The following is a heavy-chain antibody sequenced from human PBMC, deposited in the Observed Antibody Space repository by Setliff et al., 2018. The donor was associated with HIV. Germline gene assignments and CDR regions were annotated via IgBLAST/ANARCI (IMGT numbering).Heavy chain of an antibody. Sequence: SETLSLTCGVSGYSMSSGYYWGWIRQPPGKGLEWIGSIYHSGTTYYNPSLKSRVSLSVDTSKNQFSLNLSSVTAADTAVYYCARRETYYNFWSGYYAYWGQGTLVTVSS. CDR2: IYHSGTT. CDR1: GYSMSSGYY. D-gene: IGHD3-3*01. J-gene: IGHJ4*02. CDR3: ARRETYYNFWSGYYAY. V-gene: IGHV4-38-2*01.